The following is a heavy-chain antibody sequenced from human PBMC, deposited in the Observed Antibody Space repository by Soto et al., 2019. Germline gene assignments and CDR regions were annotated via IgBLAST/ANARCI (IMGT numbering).Heavy chain of an antibody. V-gene: IGHV1-8*01. CDR2: MNPNSGNT. CDR1: GYTFTSYD. D-gene: IGHD3-10*01. J-gene: IGHJ5*02. CDR3: ARVRYYYGSGSKTNWFDP. Sequence: ASVKVSCKASGYTFTSYDINWVRQGTGQGLEWMGWMNPNSGNTDNAQKFQGRVTMTGNTSISTAYMELGSLRSEDTAVCYCARVRYYYGSGSKTNWFDPWGQGTLVTVSS.